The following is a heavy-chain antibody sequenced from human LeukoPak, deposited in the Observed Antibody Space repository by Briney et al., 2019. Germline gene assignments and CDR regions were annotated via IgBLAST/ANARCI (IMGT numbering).Heavy chain of an antibody. Sequence: GRSLRLSCAASGFTFSNFAMHWVRQAPGKGLEWVAVISYDGSNKYYADSVKGRFTISRDNAKNSLYLQMNSLRAEDTAVYYFANSVGPVGATAGDDYWGQGTLVTVSS. J-gene: IGHJ4*02. CDR3: ANSVGPVGATAGDDY. V-gene: IGHV3-30*04. D-gene: IGHD1-26*01. CDR2: ISYDGSNK. CDR1: GFTFSNFA.